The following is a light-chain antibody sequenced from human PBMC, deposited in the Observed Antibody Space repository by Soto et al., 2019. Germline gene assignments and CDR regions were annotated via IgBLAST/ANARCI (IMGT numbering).Light chain of an antibody. J-gene: IGKJ1*01. CDR3: QGGSNWRT. CDR1: QSVSNS. CDR2: DAS. Sequence: ENVLTQSPATLSLSPGERATLSCRASQSVSNSLAWYQQKPGQAPRLLIYDASNRATGIPARFSGSGSGTDFTLTISSLEPEDFAVYYCQGGSNWRTFGQGTEVEIK. V-gene: IGKV3-11*01.